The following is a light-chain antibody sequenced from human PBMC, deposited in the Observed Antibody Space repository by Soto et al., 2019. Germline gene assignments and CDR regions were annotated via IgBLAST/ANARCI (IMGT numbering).Light chain of an antibody. V-gene: IGKV3-15*01. CDR2: RTS. CDR3: QQYNNWPYT. J-gene: IGKJ2*01. CDR1: QSVGSN. Sequence: EIVMTQSPATLSLSPGERATLSCRASQSVGSNLAWYQQKPGQAPRLLIYRTSARATGIPARFSGSGSGTEFTLTISSLQSEDVAIYYCQQYNNWPYTFGHGTKLEIK.